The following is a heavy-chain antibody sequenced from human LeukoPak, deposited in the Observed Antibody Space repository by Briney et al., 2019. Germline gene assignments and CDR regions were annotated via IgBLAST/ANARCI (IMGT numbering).Heavy chain of an antibody. CDR2: MNPDSGDT. Sequence: ASLKVSCKASGYTFTGYDINWVRQATGQGLEWMGWMNPDSGDTASAQKFQDRVAMTRNTSISTAYMELSSLRSEDTAVYFCARGLRYFSEISGRYYVTFDSWGQGTLVTVSS. J-gene: IGHJ4*02. CDR1: GYTFTGYD. CDR3: ARGLRYFSEISGRYYVTFDS. D-gene: IGHD3-22*01. V-gene: IGHV1-8*01.